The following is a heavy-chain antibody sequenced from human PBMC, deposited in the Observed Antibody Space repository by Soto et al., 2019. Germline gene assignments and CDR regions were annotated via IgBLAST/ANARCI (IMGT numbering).Heavy chain of an antibody. CDR2: IYYSGST. D-gene: IGHD5-12*01. CDR1: GGSISSSSYY. J-gene: IGHJ4*02. Sequence: SETLSLTCTVSGGSISSSSYYWGWIRQPPGKGLEWIGSIYYSGSTYYNPSLKSRVTISVDTSKNQFSLKLSSVTAADTAVYYCARLLAVATIEIDYWGQGTLVTVSS. CDR3: ARLLAVATIEIDY. V-gene: IGHV4-39*01.